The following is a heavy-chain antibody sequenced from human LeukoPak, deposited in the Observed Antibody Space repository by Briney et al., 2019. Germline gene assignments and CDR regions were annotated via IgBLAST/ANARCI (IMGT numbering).Heavy chain of an antibody. CDR1: GFTFSSYN. Sequence: PGGSLRLSCAASGFTFSSYNMNWVRQAPGKGLEWVSSISGASTYIYYADSVKGRFTISRDNAKNSLYLQMNSLRAEDTAVYYCAVGVYYFDYWGQGTLVTVSS. J-gene: IGHJ4*02. CDR2: ISGASTYI. CDR3: AVGVYYFDY. D-gene: IGHD3-10*01. V-gene: IGHV3-21*01.